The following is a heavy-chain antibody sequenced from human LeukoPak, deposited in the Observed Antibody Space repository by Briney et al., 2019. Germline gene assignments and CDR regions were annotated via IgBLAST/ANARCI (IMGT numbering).Heavy chain of an antibody. V-gene: IGHV3-23*01. CDR3: AQQVGYCSSGNCYFTY. D-gene: IGHD2-15*01. J-gene: IGHJ1*01. Sequence: GGSLRLSCAASGFSFKSYAMSWVRQAPGKGLEWVSAINNVGDSTYSADSVKGRFTVSRDNSKNTLYLQMNSLRAEDAAVYYCAQQVGYCSSGNCYFTYWGQGTLVTVSS. CDR2: INNVGDST. CDR1: GFSFKSYA.